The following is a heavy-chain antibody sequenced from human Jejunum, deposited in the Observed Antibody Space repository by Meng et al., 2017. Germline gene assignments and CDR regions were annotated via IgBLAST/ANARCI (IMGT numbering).Heavy chain of an antibody. CDR1: GGSFSSYY. J-gene: IGHJ5*02. V-gene: IGHV4-34*01. CDR2: ISHSGDT. Sequence: HVQLRQWGAGLLKPSETLSLTCVVSGGSFSSYYWSWIRQPPGKGLEWIGEISHSGDTKYNPSLMSRVTISADTSKNQFSLKLTSVTAADTAVYYCAKNNWFDPWGQGTLVTVSS. CDR3: AKNNWFDP.